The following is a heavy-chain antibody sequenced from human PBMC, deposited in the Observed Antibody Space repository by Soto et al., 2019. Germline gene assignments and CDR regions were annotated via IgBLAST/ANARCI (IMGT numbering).Heavy chain of an antibody. CDR1: GYSFTRYW. CDR3: ARRITPDAFDV. V-gene: IGHV5-51*01. J-gene: IGHJ3*01. Sequence: PGESLKISCKGSGYSFTRYWIAWVRQMPGKGLEWMGMAYPGDSDIRYSPSFQGQVTISADKSISTAFLQWSSLKASDTAVYYCARRITPDAFDVWGQGTMVTVS. CDR2: AYPGDSDI. D-gene: IGHD3-16*01.